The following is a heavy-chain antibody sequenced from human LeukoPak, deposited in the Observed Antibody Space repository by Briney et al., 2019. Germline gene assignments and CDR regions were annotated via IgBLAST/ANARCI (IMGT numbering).Heavy chain of an antibody. CDR2: INPNSGGT. CDR1: GYTFTGYY. CDR3: ARPAYSSSWSHFDY. Sequence: ASVKVSCKVSGYTFTGYYMHWVRQAPGQGLEWMGWINPNSGGTNYAQKFQGRVTMTRDTSISTAYMELSRLRSDDTAVYYCARPAYSSSWSHFDYWGQGTLVTVSS. J-gene: IGHJ4*02. D-gene: IGHD6-13*01. V-gene: IGHV1-2*02.